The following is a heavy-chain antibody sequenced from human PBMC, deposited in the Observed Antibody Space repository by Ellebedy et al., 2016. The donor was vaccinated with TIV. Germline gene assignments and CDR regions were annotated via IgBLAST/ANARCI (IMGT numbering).Heavy chain of an antibody. D-gene: IGHD1-26*01. Sequence: GESLKISXAASGFTFGDYGLSWFRQAPGKGLEWVGFIRREAYGGTTEYAASVKGRFTISRDDSKSIAYLQMNSLSTEDTAVYYCTRGGSGSYYDFDHWGQGTLVTVSS. CDR3: TRGGSGSYYDFDH. V-gene: IGHV3-49*03. J-gene: IGHJ4*02. CDR2: IRREAYGGTT. CDR1: GFTFGDYG.